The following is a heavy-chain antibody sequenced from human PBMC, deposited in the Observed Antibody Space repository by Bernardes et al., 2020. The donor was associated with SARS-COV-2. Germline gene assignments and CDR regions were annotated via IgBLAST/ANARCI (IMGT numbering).Heavy chain of an antibody. CDR2: IKSESDGLTT. D-gene: IGHD3-3*01. Sequence: GGSLRLSCAGSGFTFSDPWMTWVRQTPGKGLEWVGRIKSESDGLTTDYAAPVRGRFTISRDDSGNRLYLQMNSLKTDDTAFYYCAMGYDYWSGYPGSYFDHWGQGTLVTVSS. CDR3: AMGYDYWSGYPGSYFDH. CDR1: GFTFSDPW. V-gene: IGHV3-15*01. J-gene: IGHJ4*02.